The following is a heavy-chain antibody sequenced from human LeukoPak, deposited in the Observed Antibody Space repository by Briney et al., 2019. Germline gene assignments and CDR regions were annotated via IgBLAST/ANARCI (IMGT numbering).Heavy chain of an antibody. D-gene: IGHD3-10*02. J-gene: IGHJ6*04. CDR2: ISDSGNTI. Sequence: GGSLRLSCAASGFTFSDYYMTWIRQSPEKGLQWVSYISDSGNTIYYANSMKGRFTISRDNAKNSLYLQMNSLRAEDTAVYYCAELGITMIGGVWGKGTTVTISS. CDR3: AELGITMIGGV. CDR1: GFTFSDYY. V-gene: IGHV3-11*04.